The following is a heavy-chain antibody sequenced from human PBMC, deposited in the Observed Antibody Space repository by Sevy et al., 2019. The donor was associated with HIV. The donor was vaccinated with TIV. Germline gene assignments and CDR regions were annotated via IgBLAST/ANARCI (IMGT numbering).Heavy chain of an antibody. J-gene: IGHJ3*02. CDR2: ISGSGGST. V-gene: IGHV3-23*01. Sequence: GGSLRLSCAASGFTLSSYDMSWVRQAPGKGLEWVSAISGSGGSTYYADSVKGRFTISRDNSRITLYLQMNSLRAEDTAVYYCAKDPGAVAGSDAVDIWGQGSMVTVSS. D-gene: IGHD6-13*01. CDR1: GFTLSSYD. CDR3: AKDPGAVAGSDAVDI.